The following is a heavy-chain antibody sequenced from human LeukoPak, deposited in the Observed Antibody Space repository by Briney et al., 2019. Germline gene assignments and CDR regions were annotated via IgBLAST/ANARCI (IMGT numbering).Heavy chain of an antibody. CDR2: ISSNGGST. CDR1: GFTFSSYG. J-gene: IGHJ4*02. V-gene: IGHV3-64*01. CDR3: ARGVRVQKWLLDY. D-gene: IGHD3-22*01. Sequence: PGGSLRLSCAASGFTFSSYGMHWVRQAPGKGLEYVSAISSNGGSTYYANSVKGRFTISRDNSKNTLYLQMGSLRAEDMAVYYCARGVRVQKWLLDYWGQGTLVTVSS.